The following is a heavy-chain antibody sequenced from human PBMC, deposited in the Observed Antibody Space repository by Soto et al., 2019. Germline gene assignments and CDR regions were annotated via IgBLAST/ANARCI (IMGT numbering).Heavy chain of an antibody. D-gene: IGHD6-13*01. CDR1: GGSFIGYY. J-gene: IGHJ5*02. V-gene: IGHV4-34*01. Sequence: SETLSLTCAVYGGSFIGYYWSWIRQPPGKGLEWIGEINHSGSTNYNPSLKSRVTISVDTSKNQFSLKLSSVTAADTAVYYCARKEAAGTIGTFNWFDPWGQGTLVTVSS. CDR3: ARKEAAGTIGTFNWFDP. CDR2: INHSGST.